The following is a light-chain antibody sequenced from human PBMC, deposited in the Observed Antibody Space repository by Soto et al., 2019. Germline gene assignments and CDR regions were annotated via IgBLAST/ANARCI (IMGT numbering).Light chain of an antibody. CDR3: QQYETFPIT. J-gene: IGKJ5*01. CDR2: DAT. V-gene: IGKV1-33*01. Sequence: DIQMTQSPSSLSASVGDRVTITCQASHGIRGYLNWYQQKPGKPPKLLIYDATNFETGVSKRFSGSGSGTHFTLTILALQPDDIGTYYCQQYETFPITFGHGTRVDIK. CDR1: HGIRGY.